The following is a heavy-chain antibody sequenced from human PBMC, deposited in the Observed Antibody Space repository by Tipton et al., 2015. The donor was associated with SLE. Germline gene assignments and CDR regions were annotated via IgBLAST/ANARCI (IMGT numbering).Heavy chain of an antibody. CDR1: GGSFSGYY. Sequence: TLSLTCAVYGGSFSGYYWSWIRQPPGKGLEWIGEIYHSGSTNYNPSLKSRVTISVDTSKNQFSLKLSSVTAADTAVYYCARRLAAAGAHFDYWGQGTLVTVSS. CDR3: ARRLAAAGAHFDY. V-gene: IGHV4-34*01. J-gene: IGHJ4*02. CDR2: IYHSGST. D-gene: IGHD6-13*01.